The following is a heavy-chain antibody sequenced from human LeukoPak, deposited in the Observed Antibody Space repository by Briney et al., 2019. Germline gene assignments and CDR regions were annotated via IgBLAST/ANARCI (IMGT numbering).Heavy chain of an antibody. CDR1: GYTFTYYY. V-gene: IGHV1-2*02. CDR3: ASFEVGA. CDR2: IDPNSGGT. Sequence: GASVKVSCKAFGYTFTYYYIHWVRQAPGQGLEWMGWIDPNSGGTNSPQKFQDRVTMTRDTSISTAYMELSRLRSDDTAVYYCASFEVGAWGQGTLVAASS. J-gene: IGHJ5*02. D-gene: IGHD3-10*01.